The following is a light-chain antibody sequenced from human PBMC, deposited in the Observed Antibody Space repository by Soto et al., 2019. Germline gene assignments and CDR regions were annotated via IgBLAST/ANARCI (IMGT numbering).Light chain of an antibody. CDR1: QSVGSY. CDR2: GAS. Sequence: EIVLTQSPATLSLSPGERATLSCRASQSVGSYLAWYQQKPGQAPRLLIYGASNRATGIPARFSGSGSGTDFTLTISSLEPEDFAVYYCQQRSAGGTFGQGTKLEIK. CDR3: QQRSAGGT. V-gene: IGKV3-11*01. J-gene: IGKJ2*01.